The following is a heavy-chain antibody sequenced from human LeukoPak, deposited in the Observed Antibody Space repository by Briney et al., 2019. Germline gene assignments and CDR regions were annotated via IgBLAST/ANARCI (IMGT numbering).Heavy chain of an antibody. J-gene: IGHJ5*02. CDR3: ATVDTAMSHRWFDP. V-gene: IGHV4-31*03. CDR1: GGSISSGGYY. D-gene: IGHD5-18*01. Sequence: PSQTLSLTCTVSGGSISSGGYYWSWIRQHPGKGLEWIGYIYYSGSTYYNPSLKSRVTISVDTSKNQFSLKLSSVTAADTAVYYCATVDTAMSHRWFDPWGQGTLVTVSS. CDR2: IYYSGST.